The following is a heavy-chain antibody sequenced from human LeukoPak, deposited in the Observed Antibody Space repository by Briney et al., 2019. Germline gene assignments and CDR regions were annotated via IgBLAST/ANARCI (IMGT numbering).Heavy chain of an antibody. V-gene: IGHV4-59*12. CDR2: IYYSGST. J-gene: IGHJ1*01. CDR1: GGSISSYY. D-gene: IGHD3-16*01. CDR3: ARERRGYGSNRQQWFQH. Sequence: SETLSLTCTVSGGSISSYYWSWIRQPPGKGLEWIGYIYYSGSTNYNPSLKSRVTISVDTSKNQFSLKLTSVTAADTAVYYCARERRGYGSNRQQWFQHWGQGTLVTVFS.